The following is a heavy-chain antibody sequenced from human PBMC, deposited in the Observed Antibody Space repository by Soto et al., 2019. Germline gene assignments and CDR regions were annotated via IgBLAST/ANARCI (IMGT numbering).Heavy chain of an antibody. CDR3: ARRGPDWYFDL. V-gene: IGHV4-59*08. J-gene: IGHJ2*01. CDR2: IYYGGSS. CDR1: GGSISSYY. Sequence: QVQLQESGPGLVKPSETLSLTCTVSGGSISSYYWNWIRQSPGKGLEWIGYIYYGGSSNYNPSLKSRVTISVDTSQSQFSLRLSSVTAADTAVYYCARRGPDWYFDLWGRGTLVTVSS.